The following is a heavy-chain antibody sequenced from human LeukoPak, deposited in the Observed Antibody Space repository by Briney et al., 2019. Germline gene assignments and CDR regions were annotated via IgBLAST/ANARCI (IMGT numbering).Heavy chain of an antibody. CDR1: GVSFSSSFW. Sequence: SETLSLTCAVSGVSFSSSFWWSWVRQPPGKGLEWIGEINHSGSTNYNPSLKSRVTISVDTSKNQFSLKLSSVTAADTAVYFCARGASGCSSTSCSFDYWGQGTLVTVSS. J-gene: IGHJ4*02. D-gene: IGHD2-2*01. V-gene: IGHV4-4*02. CDR2: INHSGST. CDR3: ARGASGCSSTSCSFDY.